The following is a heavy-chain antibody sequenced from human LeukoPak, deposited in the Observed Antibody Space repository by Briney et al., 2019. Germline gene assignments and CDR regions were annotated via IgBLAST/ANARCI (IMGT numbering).Heavy chain of an antibody. Sequence: GGSLRLSCVVSGFIVSRNYMTWVRQAPGKGLEWVSVLNDDGSTYYSDSVKGRFTISRDSSKKTLYLQMSSLRVDDTAVYYCASWYSGNYFWGQGALVTASS. V-gene: IGHV3-53*01. CDR3: ASWYSGNYF. J-gene: IGHJ4*02. CDR1: GFIVSRNY. CDR2: LNDDGST. D-gene: IGHD1-26*01.